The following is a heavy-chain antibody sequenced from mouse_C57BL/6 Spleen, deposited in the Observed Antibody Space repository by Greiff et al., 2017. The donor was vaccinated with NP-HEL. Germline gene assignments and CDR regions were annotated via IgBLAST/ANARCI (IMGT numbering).Heavy chain of an antibody. CDR3: ARGAYYGYAMDY. Sequence: VQLQESGAELVRPGTSVKVSCKASGYAFTNYLIEWVKQRPGQGLEWIGVINPGSGGTNYNEKFKGKATLTADKSSSTAYMQLSSLTSEDSAVYFCARGAYYGYAMDYWGQGTSVTVSS. D-gene: IGHD1-1*02. CDR2: INPGSGGT. V-gene: IGHV1-54*01. J-gene: IGHJ4*01. CDR1: GYAFTNYL.